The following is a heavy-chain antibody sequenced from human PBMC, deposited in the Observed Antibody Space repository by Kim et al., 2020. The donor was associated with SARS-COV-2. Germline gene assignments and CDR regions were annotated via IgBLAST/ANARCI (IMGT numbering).Heavy chain of an antibody. Sequence: SVKVSCKASGGTFSSYAISWVRQAPGQGLEWMGGIIPIFGTANYAQKFQGRVTITADESTSTAYMELSSLRSEDTAVYYCARDPCTNGVCPQGVWFDPWGQGTLVTVSS. V-gene: IGHV1-69*13. D-gene: IGHD2-8*01. CDR2: IIPIFGTA. CDR3: ARDPCTNGVCPQGVWFDP. CDR1: GGTFSSYA. J-gene: IGHJ5*02.